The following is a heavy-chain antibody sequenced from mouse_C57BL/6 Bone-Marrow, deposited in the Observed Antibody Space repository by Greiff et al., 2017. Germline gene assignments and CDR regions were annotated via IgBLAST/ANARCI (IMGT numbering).Heavy chain of an antibody. D-gene: IGHD2-2*01. V-gene: IGHV1-55*01. CDR3: AGVYYGYFYFDY. CDR2: IYPGSGST. Sequence: QVQLQQPGAELVPPGASVKMSCTASGYTFTSYWITWVKQRPGQGLEWIGDIYPGSGSTNYNETFKSKATMTVDTSSSTAYMQLSSLTSEDSAVYYCAGVYYGYFYFDYWGQGTTLTVSS. CDR1: GYTFTSYW. J-gene: IGHJ2*01.